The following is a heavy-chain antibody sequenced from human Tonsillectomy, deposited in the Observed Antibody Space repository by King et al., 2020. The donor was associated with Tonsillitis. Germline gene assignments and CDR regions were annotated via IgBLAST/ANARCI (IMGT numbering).Heavy chain of an antibody. CDR2: IVVGSGTT. CDR3: ATEGDMAPWFDP. J-gene: IGHJ5*02. Sequence: MQLVQSGPEVRKPGTSVKVSCKASGLTFSTSAVQWVRQARGQRLEWIGWIVVGSGTTNYAQKFQERVTITRDMSTRTVYMELSSLRSADTAVYYCATEGDMAPWFDPWGQGTLVTVSS. V-gene: IGHV1-58*01. CDR1: GLTFSTSA. D-gene: IGHD5-24*01.